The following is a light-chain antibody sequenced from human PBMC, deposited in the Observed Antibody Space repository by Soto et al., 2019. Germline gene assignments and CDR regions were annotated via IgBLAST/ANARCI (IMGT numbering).Light chain of an antibody. Sequence: DIQMTQSPASLSASVGDRVTITCRASQSISTYLIWYQQKPGKAPKLLIYATSSLQSGVPSRFSGSGSGTDFTLTISSLQPEDFATYFCQQLNGYPITFGQGTRLEI. CDR3: QQLNGYPIT. J-gene: IGKJ5*01. CDR2: ATS. V-gene: IGKV1-39*01. CDR1: QSISTY.